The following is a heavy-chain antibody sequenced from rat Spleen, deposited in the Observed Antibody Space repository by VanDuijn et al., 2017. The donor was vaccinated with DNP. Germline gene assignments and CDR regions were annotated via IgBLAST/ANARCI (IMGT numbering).Heavy chain of an antibody. CDR2: IAFDGRST. D-gene: IGHD5-1*01. CDR1: GFTFSDHN. J-gene: IGHJ2*01. Sequence: EVQLVESGGGLVQPGRSLKLSCVASGFTFSDHNMAWVRRAPKKGLEWVATIAFDGRSTFYRDSVRGRVTISRENAKNTLYLQMDSLRSEDTATYYCKLGGAYWGQGVMVTVSS. CDR3: KLGGAY. V-gene: IGHV5-7*01.